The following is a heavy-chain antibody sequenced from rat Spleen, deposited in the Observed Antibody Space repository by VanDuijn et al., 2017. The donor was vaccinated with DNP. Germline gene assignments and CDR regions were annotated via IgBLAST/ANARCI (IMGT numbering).Heavy chain of an antibody. CDR3: ARHPIVATGYFDY. CDR1: GFTFSDYN. J-gene: IGHJ2*01. V-gene: IGHV5-25*01. D-gene: IGHD1-3*01. CDR2: ISTGGVNT. Sequence: EVQLVETGGALVQPGRSLKLSCAASGFTFSDYNMAWVRQAPTKGLEWVASISTGGVNTYYRDSVKGRFTISRDNAKSSLYLQMNSLKSEDTATYYCARHPIVATGYFDYWGQGVMVTVSS.